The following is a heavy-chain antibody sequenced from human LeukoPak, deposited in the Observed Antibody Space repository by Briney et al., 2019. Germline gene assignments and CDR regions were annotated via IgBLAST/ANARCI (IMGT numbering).Heavy chain of an antibody. CDR3: ARDRRANLNWFDP. CDR2: INPSGGST. J-gene: IGHJ5*02. CDR1: GYTFTSYY. D-gene: IGHD1-26*01. V-gene: IGHV1-46*01. Sequence: ASVKVSCKASGYTFTSYYMRWVRQAPGQGLEWMGIINPSGGSTSYAQKFRGRVTMTRDTSTSTVYMELSSLRSEDTAVYYCARDRRANLNWFDPWGQGTLVTVSS.